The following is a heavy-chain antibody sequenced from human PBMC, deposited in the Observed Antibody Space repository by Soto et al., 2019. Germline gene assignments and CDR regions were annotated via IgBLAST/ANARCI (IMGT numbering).Heavy chain of an antibody. CDR2: IYPGNSDT. CDR1: GYXFSTNL. J-gene: IGHJ4*02. Sequence: PXEXLKISCKTSGYXFSTNLIVWVRQTPGKGLELMGIIYPGNSDTRYSPSFQGQVTLSAYKSINTAYLQWSSLKASDTAMYYCARRDNSGFVDYWGQGTLGTVSS. D-gene: IGHD3-22*01. V-gene: IGHV5-51*01. CDR3: ARRDNSGFVDY.